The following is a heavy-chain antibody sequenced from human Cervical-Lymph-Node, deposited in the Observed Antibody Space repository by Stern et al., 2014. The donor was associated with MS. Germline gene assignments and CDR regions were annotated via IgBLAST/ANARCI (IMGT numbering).Heavy chain of an antibody. CDR1: GFTFSTFW. Sequence: EVQLVQSGGGLVQPGGSLRLSCAASGFTFSTFWMSWVRQAPGKGLEWVASINPDGTEKYYVESVKGRFTVSRDNAKDSLFLQMSSLRAEDTAVYYCARDAVIPLDYWGQGTLVTVSS. D-gene: IGHD2-21*01. J-gene: IGHJ4*02. CDR3: ARDAVIPLDY. V-gene: IGHV3-7*01. CDR2: INPDGTEK.